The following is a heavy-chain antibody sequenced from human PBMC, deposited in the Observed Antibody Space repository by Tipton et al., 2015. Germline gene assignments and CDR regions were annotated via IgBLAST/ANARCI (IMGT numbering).Heavy chain of an antibody. Sequence: TLSLTCTVTGDSISSVGFYWGWIRQPPGKGLEWIGSLYYSGSTYYNPSLESRVTISVDTSKKQFSLKMSALTAADTAVYYCARHVWGGVTTPFDYWGQGTLVTVSS. CDR1: GDSISSVGFY. V-gene: IGHV4-39*01. CDR2: LYYSGST. D-gene: IGHD2-21*02. J-gene: IGHJ4*02. CDR3: ARHVWGGVTTPFDY.